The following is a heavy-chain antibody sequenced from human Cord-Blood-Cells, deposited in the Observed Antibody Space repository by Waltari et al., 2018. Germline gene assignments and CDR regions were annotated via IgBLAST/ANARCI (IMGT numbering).Heavy chain of an antibody. CDR2: IIAILGVA. Sequence: QVQLVQSGAEVKKPGSSVKVPCKASGGTFSSYAISWVRQAPGQGLEWMGRIIAILGVANDAKKSEGRVTITAEKATSTAYMGRSSLRSEDTAVYYCARGNNWNYYYYYYMDVWGKGTTVTVSS. V-gene: IGHV1-69*09. D-gene: IGHD1-20*01. CDR3: ARGNNWNYYYYYYMDV. J-gene: IGHJ6*03. CDR1: GGTFSSYA.